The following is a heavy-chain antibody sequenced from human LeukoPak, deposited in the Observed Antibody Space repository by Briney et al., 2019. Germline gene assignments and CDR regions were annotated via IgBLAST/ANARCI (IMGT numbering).Heavy chain of an antibody. CDR1: GITFSSYA. Sequence: PGGSLRLSCAASGITFSSYAMSWVRQAPGKGQEWVSAISGSGGSTYYADSVKGRFTISRDNSKNTLYLQMNSLRAEDTAVYYCATNSGPFLDTYYYYYMGVWGKGTTVTVSS. CDR3: ATNSGPFLDTYYYYYMGV. J-gene: IGHJ6*03. D-gene: IGHD3-10*01. CDR2: ISGSGGST. V-gene: IGHV3-23*01.